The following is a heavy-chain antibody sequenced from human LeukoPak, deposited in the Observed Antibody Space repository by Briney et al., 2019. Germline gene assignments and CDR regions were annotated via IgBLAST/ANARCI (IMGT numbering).Heavy chain of an antibody. D-gene: IGHD1-1*01. CDR2: IIPIFGTA. Sequence: SVKVSCKASGGTFSSYAISWVRQAPGQGLEWMGGIIPIFGTANYAQKFQGRVTITTDESTSTAYMELSSPRSEDTAVYYCARAPLANWNDGGVLDYWGQGTLVTVSS. CDR1: GGTFSSYA. CDR3: ARAPLANWNDGGVLDY. J-gene: IGHJ4*02. V-gene: IGHV1-69*05.